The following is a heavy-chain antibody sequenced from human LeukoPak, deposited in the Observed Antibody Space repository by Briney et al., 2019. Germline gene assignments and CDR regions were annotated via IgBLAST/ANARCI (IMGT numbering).Heavy chain of an antibody. J-gene: IGHJ4*02. V-gene: IGHV3-23*01. D-gene: IGHD2-2*01. CDR1: GGTFSIYA. CDR2: NGASGDST. CDR3: VKGKGDIIVWYFDY. Sequence: GGTFSIYAISWSRQAPGKGLEWVSTNGASGDSTYYADSVKGRFTISRDNAKNTLYLQMNSLRAEDTAIYYCVKGKGDIIVWYFDYWGQGILVTVSS.